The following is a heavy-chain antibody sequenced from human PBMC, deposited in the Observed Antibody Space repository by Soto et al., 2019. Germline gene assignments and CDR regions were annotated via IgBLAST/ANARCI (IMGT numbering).Heavy chain of an antibody. J-gene: IGHJ4*02. V-gene: IGHV3-21*01. Sequence: GGSLRLSCTVSGFAFNNYGINWVRQAPGKGLEWVSSISKSDYTYYSDSVKGRFTTSRNNAKNSVSLQMNTLRVEDTAVYYCAREDSIIIPAVSDFWGQGTLVTVS. CDR2: ISKSDYT. CDR3: AREDSIIIPAVSDF. D-gene: IGHD2-2*01. CDR1: GFAFNNYG.